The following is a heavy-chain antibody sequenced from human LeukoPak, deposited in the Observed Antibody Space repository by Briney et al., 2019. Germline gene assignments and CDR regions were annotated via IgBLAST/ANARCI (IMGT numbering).Heavy chain of an antibody. CDR2: IYYSGST. J-gene: IGHJ4*02. CDR3: ARQGDSSSWLIFDY. Sequence: SETLSLTCTVSGGSISRSSYYWGWIRQPPGKGLEWMGSIYYSGSTYNNPSLKSRVTISVDTSKNQFSLKLSSVTAADTAVYYCARQGDSSSWLIFDYWGQGTQVTVSS. CDR1: GGSISRSSYY. D-gene: IGHD6-13*01. V-gene: IGHV4-39*01.